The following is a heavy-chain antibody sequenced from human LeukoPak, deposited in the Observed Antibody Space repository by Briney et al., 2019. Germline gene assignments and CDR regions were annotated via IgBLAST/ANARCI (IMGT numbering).Heavy chain of an antibody. CDR2: IYTSGST. V-gene: IGHV4-4*07. CDR3: ARSANIAVAPFDY. Sequence: RSETVSLTCTVCAGCISSYYWSWIGQPVGKGLEWIGRIYTSGSTNYNPSLRSRVTMSVDTSKNQFSLKLSSVTAADTAVYYCARSANIAVAPFDYWGQGTLVTVSS. J-gene: IGHJ4*02. CDR1: AGCISSYY. D-gene: IGHD6-19*01.